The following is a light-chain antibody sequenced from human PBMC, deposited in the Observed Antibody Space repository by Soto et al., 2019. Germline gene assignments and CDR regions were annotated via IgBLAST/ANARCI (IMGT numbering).Light chain of an antibody. CDR3: HQYYSLSPPWT. CDR1: QSLLYSANKKNY. Sequence: DIVMTQSPDSLAVALGETATINCKSSQSLLYSANKKNYLAWYQQKPDQPPKLLFYWASTRESGVPDRFNGGGSGTDFTLTISSLQAEDVAVYYCHQYYSLSPPWTFGQGTKVEV. V-gene: IGKV4-1*01. CDR2: WAS. J-gene: IGKJ1*01.